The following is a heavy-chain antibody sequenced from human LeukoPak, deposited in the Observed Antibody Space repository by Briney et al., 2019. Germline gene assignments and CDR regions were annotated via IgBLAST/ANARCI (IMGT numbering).Heavy chain of an antibody. V-gene: IGHV4-30-4*01. CDR3: ARDLWMANYYYYGMDV. Sequence: SETLSLTCTVSGGSISSGDYYWSWIRQPPGKGLEWIGYIYYSGSTYYNPSLKSRVTISVDTSKNQFSLKLSSVTAADTAVYYCARDLWMANYYYYGMDVWGQGTTVTVSS. D-gene: IGHD3-3*01. CDR2: IYYSGST. J-gene: IGHJ6*02. CDR1: GGSISSGDYY.